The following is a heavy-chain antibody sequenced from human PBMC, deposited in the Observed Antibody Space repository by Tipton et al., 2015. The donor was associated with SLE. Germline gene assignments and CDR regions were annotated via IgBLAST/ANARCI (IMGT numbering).Heavy chain of an antibody. CDR2: IYYSGTT. Sequence: TLSLTCTVSGGSISSFYWSWIRQPPGKGLEWIGYIYYSGTTSYNPSLKSRVTISVDTSKNQFSLKLSSVTAADTAVYYCAGATYCGGDCYDLWGQGALVTVSS. D-gene: IGHD2-21*01. J-gene: IGHJ4*02. CDR3: AGATYCGGDCYDL. CDR1: GGSISSFY. V-gene: IGHV4-59*01.